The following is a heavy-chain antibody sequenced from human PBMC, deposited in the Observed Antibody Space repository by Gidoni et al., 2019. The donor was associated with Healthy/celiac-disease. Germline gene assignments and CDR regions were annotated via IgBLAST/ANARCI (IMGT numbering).Heavy chain of an antibody. J-gene: IGHJ4*02. CDR1: GFTFDDYG. CDR3: ARDHGAVAGTSPVD. V-gene: IGHV3-20*04. CDR2: INWNGGST. Sequence: EVQLVESGGGVVRPGGSLRLSWAASGFTFDDYGMSWVRQAPGKGLGWVSCINWNGGSTGYADSVKGRFTISRDNAKNSLYLQMNSLRAEDTALYYCARDHGAVAGTSPVDWGQGTLVTVSS. D-gene: IGHD6-19*01.